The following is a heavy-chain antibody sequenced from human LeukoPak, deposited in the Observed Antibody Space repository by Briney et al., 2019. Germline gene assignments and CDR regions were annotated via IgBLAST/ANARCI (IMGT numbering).Heavy chain of an antibody. CDR1: GGSISSYY. J-gene: IGHJ4*02. CDR2: ISDIGSI. D-gene: IGHD2-8*02. Sequence: NPSETLSLTCTVSGGSISSYYWSWIRQPPGKGLEWIAYISDIGSINYNPSLKSRVTISLGTSKNQFSLKLSSVTAADTAVYYCAGHHPRNTVDFWGQGTLVTVSS. CDR3: AGHHPRNTVDF. V-gene: IGHV4-59*08.